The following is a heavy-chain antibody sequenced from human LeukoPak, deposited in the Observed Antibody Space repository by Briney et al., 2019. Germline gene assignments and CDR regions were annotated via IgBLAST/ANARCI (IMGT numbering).Heavy chain of an antibody. CDR1: GGSFSGYY. CDR2: INHSGST. D-gene: IGHD3-22*01. Sequence: PSETLSLTCAVYGGSFSGYYWSWIRQPPGKGLEWIGEINHSGSTNYNPSLKSRVTMSVDTSKNQFSLKLSSVTAADTAVYYCARDLRGYYYDSSGYYLYYYYMDVWGKGTTVTISS. V-gene: IGHV4-34*01. CDR3: ARDLRGYYYDSSGYYLYYYYMDV. J-gene: IGHJ6*03.